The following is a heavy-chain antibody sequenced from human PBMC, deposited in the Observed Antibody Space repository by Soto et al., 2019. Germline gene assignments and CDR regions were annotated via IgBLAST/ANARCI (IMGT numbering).Heavy chain of an antibody. CDR3: ARVYGLVKPDDYWSGYYDY. V-gene: IGHV1-46*01. J-gene: IGHJ4*02. Sequence: QVQLVQSGAEVMKPGASVKISCKTSGYTFTNNYINWVRQAPGQGLEWVGLINPNGASTTYAQTFQGRVTMTRDTSTSTVYMELSSLRSDDTAVYDCARVYGLVKPDDYWSGYYDYWGQGTLVTVSS. CDR1: GYTFTNNY. D-gene: IGHD3-3*01. CDR2: INPNGAST.